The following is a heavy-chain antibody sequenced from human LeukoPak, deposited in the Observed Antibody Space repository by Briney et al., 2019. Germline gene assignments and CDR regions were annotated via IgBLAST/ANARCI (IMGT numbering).Heavy chain of an antibody. J-gene: IGHJ4*02. CDR1: GGSFSGYY. Sequence: LSLTCAVYGGSFSGYYWSWIRQAPGKGLEWVSSISSSSDYIFYADSVKGRFTISRDSAQNSLYLQMNSLRVEDTAVYYCASGHYDYVWGSISPTNYFDNWGQGTLVTVSS. CDR2: ISSSSDYI. V-gene: IGHV3-11*06. D-gene: IGHD3-16*01. CDR3: ASGHYDYVWGSISPTNYFDN.